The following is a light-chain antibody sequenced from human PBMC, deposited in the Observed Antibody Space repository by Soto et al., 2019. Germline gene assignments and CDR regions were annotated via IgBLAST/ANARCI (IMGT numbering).Light chain of an antibody. CDR2: LGS. CDR3: MQALQTAIT. Sequence: DIVMTQSPLSLPVTPGEPASISCRSSQSLLHSNGYNYLDWYLQKPGQSPQLLIYLGSNRASGVHDRFSGSGSGTDFTLKISRVEAEDVGVYYCMQALQTAITFGQGTRLEIK. CDR1: QSLLHSNGYNY. V-gene: IGKV2-28*01. J-gene: IGKJ5*01.